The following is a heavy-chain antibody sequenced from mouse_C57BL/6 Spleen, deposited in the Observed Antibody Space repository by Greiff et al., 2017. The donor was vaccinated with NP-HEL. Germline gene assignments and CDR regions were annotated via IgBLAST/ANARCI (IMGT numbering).Heavy chain of an antibody. Sequence: QVQLQQPGAELVRPGSSVKLSCKASGYTFTSYWMHWVKQRPIQGLEWIGNIDPSDSETHYNQKFKDKATLTVDKSSSTAYMQLSSLTSEDSAVYYCARDCGSSLYYFDYWGQGTTLTVSS. CDR3: ARDCGSSLYYFDY. V-gene: IGHV1-52*01. CDR2: IDPSDSET. CDR1: GYTFTSYW. J-gene: IGHJ2*01. D-gene: IGHD1-1*01.